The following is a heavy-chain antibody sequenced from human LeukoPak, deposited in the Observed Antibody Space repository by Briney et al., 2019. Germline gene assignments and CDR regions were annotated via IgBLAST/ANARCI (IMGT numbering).Heavy chain of an antibody. Sequence: GGSLRLSCAASGFTFSSYSMNWVRQAPGKGLEWVSSISSSSSYIYYADSVKGRFTISRDNAKNSLYLQMNSLRAEDTAVYYCARDTDRYYFDYWGQGTLVTVSS. CDR1: GFTFSSYS. CDR2: ISSSSSYI. V-gene: IGHV3-21*01. J-gene: IGHJ4*02. CDR3: ARDTDRYYFDY.